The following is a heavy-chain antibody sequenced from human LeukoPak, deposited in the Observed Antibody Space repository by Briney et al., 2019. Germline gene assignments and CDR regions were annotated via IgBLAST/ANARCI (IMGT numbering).Heavy chain of an antibody. J-gene: IGHJ4*02. V-gene: IGHV3-23*01. CDR3: AEEPQRRYYFDY. CDR1: GFTFISYA. CDR2: ISGSGGST. Sequence: SGGSLRLSCAASGFTFISYAMNWVRQAPGKGLDWVSVISGSGGSTYYADSVKGRFTISRDNSKNTLYLQMNSLRAEDTAVYYCAEEPQRRYYFDYWGQGTLVTVSS.